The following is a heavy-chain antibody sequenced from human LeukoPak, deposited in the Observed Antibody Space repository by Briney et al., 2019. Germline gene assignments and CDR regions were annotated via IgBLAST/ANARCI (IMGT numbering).Heavy chain of an antibody. CDR2: IYYSGST. J-gene: IGHJ6*03. D-gene: IGHD4-23*01. CDR1: GGSISSGGYS. CDR3: ARTTVVNIYYYYMDV. Sequence: SETLSLTCAVSGGSISSGGYSWSWIRQPPGKGLEWIGSIYYSGSTYYNPSLKSRVTISVDTSKNQFSLKLSSVTAADTAVYYCARTTVVNIYYYYMDVWGKGTTVTVSS. V-gene: IGHV4-39*07.